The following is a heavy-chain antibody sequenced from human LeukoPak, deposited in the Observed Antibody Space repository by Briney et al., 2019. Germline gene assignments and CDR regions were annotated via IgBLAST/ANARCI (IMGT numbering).Heavy chain of an antibody. CDR3: ASRDRYDSSGTAWGFFDY. CDR2: IYSGGST. D-gene: IGHD3-22*01. J-gene: IGHJ4*02. V-gene: IGHV3-66*01. CDR1: GFTVSSNY. Sequence: GGSLRLSCAASGFTVSSNYMSWVRQAPGKGLEWVSVIYSGGSTYYADSVKGRFTISRDNSKTTLYLQMNSLRAEDTAVYYCASRDRYDSSGTAWGFFDYWGQGTLVTVSS.